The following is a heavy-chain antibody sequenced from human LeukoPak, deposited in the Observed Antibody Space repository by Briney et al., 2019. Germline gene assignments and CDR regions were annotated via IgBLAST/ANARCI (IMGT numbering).Heavy chain of an antibody. J-gene: IGHJ6*03. CDR3: ASGGPLEWFSPLNYYYYYMDV. D-gene: IGHD3-3*01. Sequence: PSETLSLTCTVSGGSISGYYWSWIRQPPGKGLEWIGYIYYSGSTNYNPSLKSRVTISVDTSKNQFSLKLSSVTAADTAVYYCASGGPLEWFSPLNYYYYYMDVWGKGTTVTVSS. CDR1: GGSISGYY. V-gene: IGHV4-59*01. CDR2: IYYSGST.